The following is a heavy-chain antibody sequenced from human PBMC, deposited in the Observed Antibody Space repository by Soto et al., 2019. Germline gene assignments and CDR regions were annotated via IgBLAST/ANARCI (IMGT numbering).Heavy chain of an antibody. CDR3: ARMKVDSYQFYYAMDV. J-gene: IGHJ6*02. CDR2: IFSDNER. CDR1: GFSLTTGKMG. D-gene: IGHD3-9*01. Sequence: SGPTLVNPTETLPLTCTVSGFSLTTGKMGVSWIRQPPGKALEWLAHIFSDNERSYSTSLQGRLTIPKDTSGSQVVLSMTNVDPVDTATYYCARMKVDSYQFYYAMDVWGQGTTVTVSS. V-gene: IGHV2-26*01.